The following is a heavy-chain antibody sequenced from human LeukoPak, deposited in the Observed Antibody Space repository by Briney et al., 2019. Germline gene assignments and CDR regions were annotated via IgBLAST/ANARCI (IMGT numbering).Heavy chain of an antibody. CDR1: GFTVSSNY. D-gene: IGHD3-3*01. CDR2: IKSKTDGGTT. CDR3: TSDYEGG. Sequence: PGGSLRLSCAASGFTVSSNYMSWVRQAPGKGLEWVGRIKSKTDGGTTDYAAPVKGRFTISRDDSKNTLYLQMNSLKTEDTAVYYCTSDYEGGWGQGTLVTVSS. J-gene: IGHJ4*02. V-gene: IGHV3-15*01.